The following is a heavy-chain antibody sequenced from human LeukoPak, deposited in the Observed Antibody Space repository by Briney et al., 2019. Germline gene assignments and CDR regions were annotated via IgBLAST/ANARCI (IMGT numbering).Heavy chain of an antibody. CDR3: ATWGDYDILTGYYVPDY. D-gene: IGHD3-9*01. CDR1: GFTFTNYA. J-gene: IGHJ4*02. V-gene: IGHV3-23*01. Sequence: GGSLRLSCVASGFTFTNYAMSWVRQAPGKGLEWVSAITGSDGSSYYADSVKGRFTISRDNSNNTLYLQVNSLRAADTAVYYCATWGDYDILTGYYVPDYWGQGTLVTVSS. CDR2: ITGSDGSS.